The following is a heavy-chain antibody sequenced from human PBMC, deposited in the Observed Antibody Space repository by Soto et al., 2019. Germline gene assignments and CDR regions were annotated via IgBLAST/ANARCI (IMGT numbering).Heavy chain of an antibody. CDR2: IYYSGST. CDR3: ARDSLTTLDY. D-gene: IGHD4-17*01. CDR1: GGSISSGGYY. Sequence: ETLSLTCTVSGGSISSGGYYWSWIRQHPGKGLEWIGYIYYSGSTYYNPSLKSRVTISVDTSKNQFSLKLSSVTAADTAGDYWARDSLTTLDYWGQGTLVTVSS. J-gene: IGHJ4*02. V-gene: IGHV4-31*03.